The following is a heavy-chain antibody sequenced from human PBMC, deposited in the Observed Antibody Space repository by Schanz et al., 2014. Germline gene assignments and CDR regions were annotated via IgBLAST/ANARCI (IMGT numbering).Heavy chain of an antibody. V-gene: IGHV3-23*01. CDR2: LSGCGGST. CDR3: AKQIHYEILTVTRN. D-gene: IGHD3-9*01. J-gene: IGHJ4*02. Sequence: VQLQQWGAGLLKPSETLSLTCAVYGGSFSGYYWSWIRQPPGKGLEWVSALSGCGGSTYYADSVKGRFTISRDNSKNTLYLQMNSLRAEDTAVYYCAKQIHYEILTVTRNWGQGTLVTVSS. CDR1: GGSFSGYY.